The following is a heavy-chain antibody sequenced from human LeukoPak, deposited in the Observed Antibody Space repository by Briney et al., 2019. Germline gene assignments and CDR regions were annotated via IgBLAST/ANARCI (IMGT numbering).Heavy chain of an antibody. CDR2: IYTSGST. D-gene: IGHD4-17*01. V-gene: IGHV4-4*07. J-gene: IGHJ6*03. Sequence: SETLSLTCTVSGGSISSYYWSWIRQPAGKGLEWIGRIYTSGSTNYNPSLKSRVTMSVDTPKNQFSLKLSSVTAADTAVYYCARVPYGDYGFHYYMDVWGKGTTVTVSS. CDR1: GGSISSYY. CDR3: ARVPYGDYGFHYYMDV.